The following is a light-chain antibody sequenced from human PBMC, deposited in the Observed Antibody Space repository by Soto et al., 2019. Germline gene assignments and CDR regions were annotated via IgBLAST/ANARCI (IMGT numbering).Light chain of an antibody. J-gene: IGKJ2*01. V-gene: IGKV4-1*01. Sequence: DIVMTQSADSLAVSLGERATINCKSSQSVFSNSNNKKYLAWYQQKPGQPPKLLIHWASIRESGVPDRFSGSGSGTDFTLTIASLQPEDFSTYYCQQSDSTPYTFGQGTKVEI. CDR3: QQSDSTPYT. CDR2: WAS. CDR1: QSVFSNSNNKKY.